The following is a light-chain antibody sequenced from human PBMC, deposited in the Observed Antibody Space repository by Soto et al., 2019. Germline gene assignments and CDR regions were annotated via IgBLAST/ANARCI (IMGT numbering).Light chain of an antibody. V-gene: IGKV3-20*01. CDR2: GAS. J-gene: IGKJ2*01. CDR3: QQYDSSPVT. Sequence: ENVLTQSPGTLSLSPGERATLSCRASQSVSSSYLTWYQQKPGQAPRLLIYGASSRATDITDRFSGSGSGTDFTLTISRLEPEDFAVYYCQQYDSSPVTFGQGTKLEIK. CDR1: QSVSSSY.